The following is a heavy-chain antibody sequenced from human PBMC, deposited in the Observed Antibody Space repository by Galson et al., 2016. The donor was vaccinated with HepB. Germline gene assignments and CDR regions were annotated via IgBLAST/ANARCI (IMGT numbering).Heavy chain of an antibody. D-gene: IGHD3-22*01. CDR2: INIDGTTT. Sequence: SLRLSCAASGFTFSYYWMHWVRQAPGKGLVWVSRINIDGTTTNYADSVKGRFTISRDNAKSTLYLQLNRLRAEDTAVYYCARRGYYDISGYAFDIWGQGTMVTVSS. CDR1: GFTFSYYW. J-gene: IGHJ3*02. V-gene: IGHV3-74*01. CDR3: ARRGYYDISGYAFDI.